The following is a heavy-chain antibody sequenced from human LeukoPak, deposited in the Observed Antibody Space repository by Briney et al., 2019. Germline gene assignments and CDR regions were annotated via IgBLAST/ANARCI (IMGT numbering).Heavy chain of an antibody. D-gene: IGHD1-1*01. V-gene: IGHV3-20*04. CDR2: INWNGGST. CDR1: GFTFDDYG. Sequence: GGSLRLSCAASGFTFDDYGMSWVRQAPGKGLEWVSGINWNGGSTGYADSVKGRFTISRDNAKNSLYLQMNSLRAEDTAVYYCARDLRHNWNDWAPFDYWGQGTLVTVSS. CDR3: ARDLRHNWNDWAPFDY. J-gene: IGHJ4*02.